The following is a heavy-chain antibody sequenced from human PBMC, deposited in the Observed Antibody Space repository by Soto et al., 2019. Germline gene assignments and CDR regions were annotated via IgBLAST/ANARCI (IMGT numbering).Heavy chain of an antibody. CDR1: GGSVSSGGDY. V-gene: IGHV4-31*03. CDR3: ARDKATKVTTYYYYYGMDV. Sequence: SLSLTCTVSGGSVSSGGDYWSWIRQHPGKGLEWIGYIYYSGSTYYNPSLKSRVTISVDTSKNQFSLKLSSVTAADTAVYYCARDKATKVTTYYYYYGMDVWGQGTTVTVSS. D-gene: IGHD4-17*01. CDR2: IYYSGST. J-gene: IGHJ6*02.